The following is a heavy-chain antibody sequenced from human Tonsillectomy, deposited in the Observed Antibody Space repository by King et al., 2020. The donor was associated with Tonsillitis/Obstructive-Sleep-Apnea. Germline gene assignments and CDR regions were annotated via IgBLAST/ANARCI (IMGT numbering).Heavy chain of an antibody. CDR2: IYYSGST. V-gene: IGHV4-59*01. Sequence: QLQESGPGLVKPSETLSLTCTVSGGSISSYYWSWIRQPPGKGLEWIVYIYYSGSTNYNPSLTSRVTISVDTSKNQFSLKLCSVTAADTAVYYCARDGRYGDYADYWGQGTLVTVSS. CDR3: ARDGRYGDYADY. J-gene: IGHJ4*02. D-gene: IGHD4-17*01. CDR1: GGSISSYY.